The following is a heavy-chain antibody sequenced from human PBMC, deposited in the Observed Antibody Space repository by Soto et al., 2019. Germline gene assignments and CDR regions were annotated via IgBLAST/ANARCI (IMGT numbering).Heavy chain of an antibody. Sequence: GGSLRLSCSASGFAFSDYYMSWIRQAPGKGLEWISYITTSGSTKYADSVKGRFTISRDNAKNSLFLQMKSLRADDTAVYYCARAGGGHSGYWGQGTLVTVSS. CDR1: GFAFSDYY. CDR3: ARAGGGHSGY. J-gene: IGHJ4*02. CDR2: ITTSGST. V-gene: IGHV3-11*06. D-gene: IGHD2-21*02.